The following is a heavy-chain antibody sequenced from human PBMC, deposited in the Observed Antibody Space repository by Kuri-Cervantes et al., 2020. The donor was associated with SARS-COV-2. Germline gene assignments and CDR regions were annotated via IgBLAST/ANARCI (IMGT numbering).Heavy chain of an antibody. CDR1: GFTFSSYG. J-gene: IGHJ6*02. Sequence: SCAASGFTFSSYGMHWVRQAPGKGLEWVAVISYDGSNKYYADSVKGRFTISRDNSKNTLYLQMNSLRAEDTAVYYCARLGVAAAGSYYYYGMDVWGQGTTVTVSS. CDR3: ARLGVAAAGSYYYYGMDV. V-gene: IGHV3-30*03. D-gene: IGHD6-13*01. CDR2: ISYDGSNK.